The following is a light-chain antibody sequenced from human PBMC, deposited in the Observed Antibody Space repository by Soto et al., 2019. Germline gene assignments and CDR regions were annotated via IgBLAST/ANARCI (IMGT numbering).Light chain of an antibody. V-gene: IGLV1-51*01. CDR2: DDN. Sequence: QSVLTQPPSVSAAPGQKVTISCSGSSSNIGGNSVSWYQQLPGTAPKLLIYDDNKRPSGIPDRFSGTKSGTSATLGITGFQTVDEADYYCGSWDSSLSAYVFGTGTKVT. J-gene: IGLJ1*01. CDR1: SSNIGGNS. CDR3: GSWDSSLSAYV.